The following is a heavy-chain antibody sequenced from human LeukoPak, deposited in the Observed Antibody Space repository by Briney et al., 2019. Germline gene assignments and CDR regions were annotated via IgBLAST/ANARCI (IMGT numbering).Heavy chain of an antibody. Sequence: SETLSLTCTVSNGSISSYDSYWSWIRQPPGKGLDWIAYIYYGGSTYSTPSLKSRVTISVDTSKNQFSLRLTSVTAADTAVYYCARVSRGGSGSGAFDIWGQGTMVTVSS. CDR2: IYYGGST. J-gene: IGHJ3*02. D-gene: IGHD3-10*01. V-gene: IGHV4-30-4*01. CDR1: NGSISSYDSY. CDR3: ARVSRGGSGSGAFDI.